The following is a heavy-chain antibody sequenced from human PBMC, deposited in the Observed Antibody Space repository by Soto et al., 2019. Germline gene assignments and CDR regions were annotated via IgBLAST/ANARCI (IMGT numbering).Heavy chain of an antibody. V-gene: IGHV3-23*01. Sequence: EVQLLESGGGLVQPGGSLRLSCAASGFTFNTYAMNWVRQAPGKGLEWVSTVTASGHTTYYSDSVEGRFSISRDNLKNELYLEMNSLRAEDTAVYYCAKAMRKQSDIEGIDSWGQGTLVTVSS. D-gene: IGHD2-15*01. CDR3: AKAMRKQSDIEGIDS. CDR2: VTASGHTT. CDR1: GFTFNTYA. J-gene: IGHJ4*02.